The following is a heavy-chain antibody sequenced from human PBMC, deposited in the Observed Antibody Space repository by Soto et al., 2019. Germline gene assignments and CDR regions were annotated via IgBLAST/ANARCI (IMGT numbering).Heavy chain of an antibody. J-gene: IGHJ4*01. CDR3: ATDDMNRGRFDF. Sequence: ASVKVSCKASGHSSTHNGISWVRRAPGQGLEWMGWININRGDVNHAPKFQGRVTLTTDTSTTTAYVELRSLRPDDTAVYFCATDDMNRGRFDFWGHGTLVTVSS. V-gene: IGHV1-18*01. CDR1: GHSSTHNG. CDR2: ININRGDV.